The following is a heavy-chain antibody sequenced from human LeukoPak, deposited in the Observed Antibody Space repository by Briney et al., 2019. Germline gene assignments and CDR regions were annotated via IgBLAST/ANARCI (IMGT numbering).Heavy chain of an antibody. J-gene: IGHJ3*02. CDR1: GGTFSSYT. CDR2: IIPILGIA. D-gene: IGHD1-26*01. CDR3: ADMKWELHHAFDI. V-gene: IGHV1-69*02. Sequence: SVKVSCKASGGTFSSYTISWVRQAPGQGLEWMGRIIPILGIANYAQKFQGRVTITADKSTSTAYMELSSLRSEDTAVYYCADMKWELHHAFDIWGQGTMVTVSS.